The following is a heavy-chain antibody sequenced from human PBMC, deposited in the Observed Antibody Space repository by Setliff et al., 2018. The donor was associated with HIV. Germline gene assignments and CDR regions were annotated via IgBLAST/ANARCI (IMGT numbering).Heavy chain of an antibody. D-gene: IGHD1-26*01. Sequence: VKVSCKASGGTFSSYAISWVRQAPGQGLEWMGGIIPMFGTANYAQKFQGRVTITADESTNTAYMELSSLRSEDTAIYYCARIVGATPGDYWGRGTLVTVSS. J-gene: IGHJ4*02. CDR2: IIPMFGTA. CDR3: ARIVGATPGDY. V-gene: IGHV1-69*13. CDR1: GGTFSSYA.